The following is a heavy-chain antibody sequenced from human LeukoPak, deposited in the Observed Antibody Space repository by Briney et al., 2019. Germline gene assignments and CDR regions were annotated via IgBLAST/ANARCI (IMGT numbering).Heavy chain of an antibody. Sequence: PGASVKVSCKASGYTFTSYYMHWVRQAPGQGLEWMGWMNPNSGNTGYAQKFQGRVTMTRNTSISTAYMELSSLRSEDTAVYYCARGRWDYEQWGQGTLVTVSS. CDR3: ARGRWDYEQ. V-gene: IGHV1-8*02. CDR1: GYTFTSYY. CDR2: MNPNSGNT. D-gene: IGHD4-17*01. J-gene: IGHJ4*02.